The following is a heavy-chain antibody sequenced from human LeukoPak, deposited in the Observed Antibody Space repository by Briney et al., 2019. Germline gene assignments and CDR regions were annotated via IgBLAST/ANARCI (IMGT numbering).Heavy chain of an antibody. V-gene: IGHV3-7*01. CDR3: AREDHSKYEY. CDR2: IKQDGSEK. D-gene: IGHD4-11*01. CDR1: GFIFSNYW. J-gene: IGHJ4*02. Sequence: GGSLRLSCAASGFIFSNYWMSWVRQAPGKGLEWVASIKQDGSEKYYMDFVKGRFTISKDNAKDSLYLQINSLRAEETAVYYCAREDHSKYEYWGQGTPGTVSS.